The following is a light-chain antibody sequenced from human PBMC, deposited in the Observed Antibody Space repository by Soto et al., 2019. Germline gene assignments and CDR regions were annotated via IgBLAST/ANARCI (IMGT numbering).Light chain of an antibody. J-gene: IGLJ2*01. CDR3: TSYTDSSTLV. V-gene: IGLV2-14*01. CDR1: SSDVGGYNY. Sequence: QSALTQPASVSGSPGQSITISCTGTSSDVGGYNYVSWYQHYPGKAPKLMIYEVSNRPSGVSYRFSGSKSANTASLTISGLQPDDEADYYCTSYTDSSTLVFGGGTKLTVL. CDR2: EVS.